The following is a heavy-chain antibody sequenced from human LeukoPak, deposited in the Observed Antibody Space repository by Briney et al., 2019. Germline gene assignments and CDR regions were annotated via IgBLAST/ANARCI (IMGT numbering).Heavy chain of an antibody. Sequence: SETLSLTCAVSGGSISSSNWWSWVRQPPGKGLEWIGEIYHSGSTNCNPSLKSRVTISLDTAKNQFSLKLTSVTAADTAVYFCARSRGGFGDYGSWFDPWGQGTLVTVSS. V-gene: IGHV4-4*02. CDR1: GGSISSSNW. D-gene: IGHD4-17*01. CDR3: ARSRGGFGDYGSWFDP. J-gene: IGHJ5*02. CDR2: IYHSGST.